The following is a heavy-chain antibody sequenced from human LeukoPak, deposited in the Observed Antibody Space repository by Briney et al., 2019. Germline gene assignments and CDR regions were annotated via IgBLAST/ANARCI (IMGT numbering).Heavy chain of an antibody. D-gene: IGHD5-18*01. J-gene: IGHJ4*02. CDR2: INSDGSST. CDR1: GFTFSSYA. V-gene: IGHV3-74*01. CDR3: ARLIQL. Sequence: GGSLRLSCEGYGFTFSSYAMSWVRQAPGKGLVWVSRINSDGSSTSYADSVKGRFTISRDNAKNTLYLQMNSLRAEDTAVYYCARLIQLWGQGTLVTVSS.